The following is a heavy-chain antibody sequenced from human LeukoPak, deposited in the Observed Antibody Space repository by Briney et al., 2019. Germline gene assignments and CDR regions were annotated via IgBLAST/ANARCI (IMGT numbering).Heavy chain of an antibody. CDR1: GYTFTSYA. CDR2: ISAYNGNT. CDR3: AREKNTISSWFDP. V-gene: IGHV1-18*01. J-gene: IGHJ5*02. Sequence: ASVKVSCKASGYTFTSYAMHWVRQAPGQGLEWMGWISAYNGNTNYAQKLQGRVTMTTDTSTSTAYMELRSLRSDDTAVYYCAREKNTISSWFDPWGQGPLVPVSS. D-gene: IGHD3-3*01.